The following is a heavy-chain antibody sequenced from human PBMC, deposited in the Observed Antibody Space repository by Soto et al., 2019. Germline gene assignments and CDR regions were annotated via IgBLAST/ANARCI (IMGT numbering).Heavy chain of an antibody. CDR3: ARGRLVRGIKRLDWFDP. D-gene: IGHD3-10*01. J-gene: IGHJ5*02. CDR2: INPNSGGT. V-gene: IGHV1-2*02. Sequence: ASVKVSCKASGYTFTGHYMHWVRQAPGQGLEWMGWINPNSGGTNYAQKFQGRVTLTRDTSISTAYMELTRLRYDDTAVYYCARGRLVRGIKRLDWFDPWGQGTLVTVS. CDR1: GYTFTGHY.